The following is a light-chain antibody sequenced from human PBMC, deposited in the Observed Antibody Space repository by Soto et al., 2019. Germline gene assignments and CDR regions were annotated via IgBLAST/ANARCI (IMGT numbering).Light chain of an antibody. Sequence: DIVMTQSPDSLAVSLGERATINCKSSQSVLCSSNNKNYLAWYQQKPGQPPKLLIYWASTRESGVPDRFSRSGSGTDFTLTISSLQAEDVAVYYCQQYYSTPRTFGQGTKLEIK. V-gene: IGKV4-1*01. CDR2: WAS. CDR1: QSVLCSSNNKNY. CDR3: QQYYSTPRT. J-gene: IGKJ2*02.